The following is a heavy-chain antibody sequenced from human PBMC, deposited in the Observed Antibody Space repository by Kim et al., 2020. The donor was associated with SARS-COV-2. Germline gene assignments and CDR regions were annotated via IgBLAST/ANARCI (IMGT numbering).Heavy chain of an antibody. CDR2: IKQDGSEK. D-gene: IGHD2-2*01. V-gene: IGHV3-7*03. Sequence: GGSLRLSCAASGFTFSSYWMSWVRQAPGKGLEWVANIKQDGSEKYYVDSVKGRFTISRDNAKNPLYLQMNSLRAEDTAVYYCARDIVVVQDYGMDVWGQGTTVTVSS. J-gene: IGHJ6*02. CDR3: ARDIVVVQDYGMDV. CDR1: GFTFSSYW.